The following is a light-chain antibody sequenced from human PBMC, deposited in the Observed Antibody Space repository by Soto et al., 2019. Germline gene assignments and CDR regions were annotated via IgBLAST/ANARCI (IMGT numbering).Light chain of an antibody. Sequence: EIVWTQSPGTLSLSPGERATLSCRASQSVSSNYLAWYQQKPGQAPRLLIYGASSRATGIPDRFSGSGSGTDFTLTISRLEPEDFAVYYCQEYDDWPPWTFGQGTKVEVK. CDR1: QSVSSNY. CDR2: GAS. J-gene: IGKJ1*01. CDR3: QEYDDWPPWT. V-gene: IGKV3-20*01.